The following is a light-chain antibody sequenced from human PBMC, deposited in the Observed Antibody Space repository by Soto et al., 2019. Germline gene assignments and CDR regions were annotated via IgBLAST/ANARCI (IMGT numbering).Light chain of an antibody. V-gene: IGKV3-20*01. CDR2: GAS. Sequence: EIVLTQSPGTLSLSPGERATLSCMASQSVSSSYLTWYQQKPGQAPRLLIYGASSRATGIPDRFSGSGSGTVFTLTISRLEPEDFAVYYCQQYGSSGYTFGQGTKLEIK. J-gene: IGKJ2*01. CDR1: QSVSSSY. CDR3: QQYGSSGYT.